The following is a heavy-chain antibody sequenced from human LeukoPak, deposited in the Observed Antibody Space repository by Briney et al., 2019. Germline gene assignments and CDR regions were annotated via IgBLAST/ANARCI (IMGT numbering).Heavy chain of an antibody. Sequence: SETLSLTCAVYGGSFSGYYWSWIRQPPGKGLEWIGEINHSGSTNYNPSLKSRVTISIDTSKNQFSLKLSSVTAADTAVYYCARVVYFDSRGAFDIWGQGTMVTVSS. CDR2: INHSGST. D-gene: IGHD3-22*01. V-gene: IGHV4-34*01. CDR1: GGSFSGYY. J-gene: IGHJ3*02. CDR3: ARVVYFDSRGAFDI.